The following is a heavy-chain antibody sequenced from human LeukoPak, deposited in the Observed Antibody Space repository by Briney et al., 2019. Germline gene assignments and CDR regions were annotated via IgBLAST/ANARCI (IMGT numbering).Heavy chain of an antibody. CDR3: ASQMLIAARPKYFDY. D-gene: IGHD6-6*01. Sequence: PSETLSLTCTVSGGSISSSSYYWGWIRQPPGKGLEWIGSIYYSGSTYYNPSLKSRVTISVDTSKNQFSLKLSSVTAADTAVYYCASQMLIAARPKYFDYWGQGTLVTVSS. V-gene: IGHV4-39*01. J-gene: IGHJ4*02. CDR1: GGSISSSSYY. CDR2: IYYSGST.